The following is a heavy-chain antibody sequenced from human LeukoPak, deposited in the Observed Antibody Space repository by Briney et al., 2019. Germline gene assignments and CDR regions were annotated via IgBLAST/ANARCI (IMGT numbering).Heavy chain of an antibody. J-gene: IGHJ4*02. CDR3: AKIPQVATYTVSNFDF. V-gene: IGHV4-34*01. CDR2: INHSGST. CDR1: GGSFSGYY. D-gene: IGHD5/OR15-5a*01. Sequence: PSETLSLTCAVYGGSFSGYYWSWIRQPPGKGLEWIGEINHSGSTNYNPSLKSRVTISVDTSKNQFSLKLSSVTAADTAVYYCAKIPQVATYTVSNFDFWGQGTLVTVSS.